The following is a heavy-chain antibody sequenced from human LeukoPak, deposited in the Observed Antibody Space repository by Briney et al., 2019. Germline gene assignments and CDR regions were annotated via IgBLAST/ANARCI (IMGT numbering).Heavy chain of an antibody. D-gene: IGHD3-10*01. J-gene: IGHJ4*02. CDR1: GFTFSGYW. CDR2: TNPDGSTT. CDR3: ARETPRGGRYYFDY. V-gene: IGHV3-74*03. Sequence: GGFLRLACAASGFTFSGYWMHWVRQAPGKGLVWVSRTNPDGSTTTYADSVKGRFTISRDNAKNTLYLQMNSLRAEDTALYYCARETPRGGRYYFDYWGQGALVTVSS.